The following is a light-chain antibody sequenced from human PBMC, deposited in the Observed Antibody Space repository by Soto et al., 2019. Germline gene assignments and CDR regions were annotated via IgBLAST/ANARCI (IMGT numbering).Light chain of an antibody. CDR2: SNN. CDR3: AAWDDSLNGDV. J-gene: IGLJ1*01. Sequence: QSVLTQPPSASGTPGQRVTISCSGSSSNVGSNPVNWYQQLPGTAPKLLIYSNNQRPSGVPDRFSGSRSGTSVSLAISGLQSEDEADYYCAAWDDSLNGDVFGTGTKVTVL. V-gene: IGLV1-44*01. CDR1: SSNVGSNP.